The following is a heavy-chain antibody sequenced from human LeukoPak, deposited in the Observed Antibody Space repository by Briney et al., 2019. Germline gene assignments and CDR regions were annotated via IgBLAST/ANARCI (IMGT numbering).Heavy chain of an antibody. CDR3: TDGMDV. V-gene: IGHV3-73*01. Sequence: GPSLRLSCPASGFTFSGSAMHSVRHASGKGLEWVGRIRSKANSYATAYAASVKGRFTISRDNSKNTVYLQMNSLKTEDTAVYYCTDGMDVWGQGTTVTVSS. CDR2: IRSKANSYAT. CDR1: GFTFSGSA. J-gene: IGHJ6*02.